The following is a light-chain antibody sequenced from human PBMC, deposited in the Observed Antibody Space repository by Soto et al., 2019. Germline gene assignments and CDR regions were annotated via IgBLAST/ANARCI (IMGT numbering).Light chain of an antibody. CDR2: DTS. J-gene: IGKJ1*01. Sequence: EIVLTQSPATLSLSPGERATLSCRASQSVSRFFAWYQQKPGQAPRLLIYDTSNRATGIPARFRGSGSGTDFTLTISSLEPEDFAIYYCQQRSSWPLTFGQGTRVEIK. V-gene: IGKV3-11*01. CDR1: QSVSRF. CDR3: QQRSSWPLT.